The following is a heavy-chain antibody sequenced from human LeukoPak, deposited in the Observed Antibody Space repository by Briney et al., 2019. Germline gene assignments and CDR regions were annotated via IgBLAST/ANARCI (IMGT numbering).Heavy chain of an antibody. CDR1: GFTLSNYG. CDR2: ISCSRSTT. Sequence: GGSLRLSCAASGFTLSNYGMNWVCQAPGKGLGWVSYISCSRSTTYYADSVKGRFAISRDNAKNSLYLQMNSLRDEDTAVYYCARGGSGYGDYYYFYGLDVWGQGTTVTVSS. J-gene: IGHJ6*02. V-gene: IGHV3-48*02. D-gene: IGHD3-22*01. CDR3: ARGGSGYGDYYYFYGLDV.